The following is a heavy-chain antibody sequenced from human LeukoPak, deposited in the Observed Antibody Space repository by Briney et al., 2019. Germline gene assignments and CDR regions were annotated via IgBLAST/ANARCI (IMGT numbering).Heavy chain of an antibody. CDR1: GFTFSSYA. Sequence: GGSLRLSCAASGFTFSSYAMSWVRRLPGRGRGGASGISGSGGSTYYADSVKGRITISRDNSKNTLYLQMNSLRTEDTAVYYCARHTVTTDLAFDYWGQGTLVTVSS. D-gene: IGHD4-17*01. CDR3: ARHTVTTDLAFDY. CDR2: ISGSGGST. V-gene: IGHV3-23*01. J-gene: IGHJ4*02.